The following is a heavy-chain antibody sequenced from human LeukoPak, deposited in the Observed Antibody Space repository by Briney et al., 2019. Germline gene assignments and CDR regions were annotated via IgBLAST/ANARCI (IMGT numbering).Heavy chain of an antibody. J-gene: IGHJ6*02. Sequence: ASVKVSCKASGYTFTSYGISWVRQAPGRGLEWMGWVSAYNGNTNYAQKLQGRVTMTTDTSTSTAYMELRSLRSGDTAVYYCAREMERAGLYYYYYGMDVWGQGTTVTVSS. CDR3: AREMERAGLYYYYYGMDV. D-gene: IGHD1-14*01. CDR2: VSAYNGNT. CDR1: GYTFTSYG. V-gene: IGHV1-18*01.